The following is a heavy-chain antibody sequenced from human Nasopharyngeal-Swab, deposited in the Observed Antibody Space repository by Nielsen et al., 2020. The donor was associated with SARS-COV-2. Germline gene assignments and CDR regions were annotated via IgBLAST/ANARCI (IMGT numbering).Heavy chain of an antibody. D-gene: IGHD5-12*01. V-gene: IGHV3-13*01. CDR1: GFTFSSYD. CDR2: IGTAGDT. Sequence: GESLKISCAASGFTFSSYDMHWVRQATGKGLEWVSAIGTAGDTYYPGSAKGRFTISRENAKNSLYLQMNSLRAGDTAVYYCARGAYITTITFRYGMDVWGQGTTVTVSS. J-gene: IGHJ6*02. CDR3: ARGAYITTITFRYGMDV.